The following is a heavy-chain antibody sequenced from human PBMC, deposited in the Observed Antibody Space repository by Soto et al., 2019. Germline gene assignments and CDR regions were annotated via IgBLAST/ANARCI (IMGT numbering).Heavy chain of an antibody. CDR3: AIERAGFGH. V-gene: IGHV3-73*01. J-gene: IGHJ4*02. CDR2: IRGKANHYVT. CDR1: GITFSASG. Sequence: VEAGGGLVQPWGSVNLSCAASGITFSASGMHWVRQAPGKGLEWLGRIRGKANHYVTAYSESVKGRFVISRDDSQNTMFRQMRSLRTEDTAMYLCAIERAGFGHWGQGTLVTVS.